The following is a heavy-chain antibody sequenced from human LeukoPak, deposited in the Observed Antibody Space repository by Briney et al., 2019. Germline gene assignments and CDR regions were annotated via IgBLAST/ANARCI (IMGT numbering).Heavy chain of an antibody. CDR1: GFTFSSYS. CDR3: AREHAIAAAGPKGDWFDP. J-gene: IGHJ5*02. D-gene: IGHD6-13*01. CDR2: ICSSSSYI. Sequence: GGSLRLSCAASGFTFSSYSMNWVRQAPGKGLEWVSSICSSSSYIHYADSVKGRFTISRDNDKNSLYLQMNSLRAEDTAVYYCAREHAIAAAGPKGDWFDPWGQGTLVTVSS. V-gene: IGHV3-21*01.